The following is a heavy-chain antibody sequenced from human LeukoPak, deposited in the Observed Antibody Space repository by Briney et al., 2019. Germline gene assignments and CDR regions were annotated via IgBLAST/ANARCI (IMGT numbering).Heavy chain of an antibody. D-gene: IGHD6-13*01. J-gene: IGHJ5*02. CDR3: ARDGEYRSSVNWFDP. CDR2: INTGNGNT. Sequence: ASVKVSCTASGYTLTNYAMHWVRQAPGQRLEWMGWINTGNGNTKYSQKFQGRVTITRDTSASTAYMDLSSLRSEDTAVYYCARDGEYRSSVNWFDPWGQGTLVTVSS. CDR1: GYTLTNYA. V-gene: IGHV1-3*04.